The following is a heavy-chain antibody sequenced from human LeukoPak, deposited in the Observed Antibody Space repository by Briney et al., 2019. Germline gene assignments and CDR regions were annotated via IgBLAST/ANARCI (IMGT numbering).Heavy chain of an antibody. Sequence: GASVKVSCRASGYSFSNFDINWVRQATGQGLEWMGWMNPNSGYTGYAQKFQGRVTMTRNTSISTAYMELSSLNSDDTAVYYCVRAVAGLGYWGRGTLVTVSS. CDR2: MNPNSGYT. J-gene: IGHJ4*02. CDR3: VRAVAGLGY. V-gene: IGHV1-8*01. D-gene: IGHD6-19*01. CDR1: GYSFSNFD.